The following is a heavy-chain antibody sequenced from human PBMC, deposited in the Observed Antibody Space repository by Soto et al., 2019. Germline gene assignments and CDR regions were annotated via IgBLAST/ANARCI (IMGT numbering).Heavy chain of an antibody. V-gene: IGHV1-69*13. CDR1: GGTFSSYA. CDR3: ARVWVPLMSANTYYYGMDV. Sequence: ASVKVSCKASGGTFSSYAISWVRQAPGQGLEWMGGIVPIFGTANYAQKFQGRVTITADESTSTAYMELSSLRSEDTAVYYCARVWVPLMSANTYYYGMDVWGQGTTVTVSS. CDR2: IVPIFGTA. J-gene: IGHJ6*02. D-gene: IGHD1-26*01.